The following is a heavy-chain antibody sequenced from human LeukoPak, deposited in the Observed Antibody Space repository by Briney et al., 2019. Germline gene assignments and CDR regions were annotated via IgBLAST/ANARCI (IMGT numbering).Heavy chain of an antibody. D-gene: IGHD3-10*01. J-gene: IGHJ4*02. Sequence: GESLKISCKGSGYSFTSYWIGWVRQMPGKGLEWMGIIYPGDSDTGYSPSFQGQVTISADKSISTAYLQWSSLKASDTAMYYCARSNELLWFGELLGYFDYWGQGTLVTVSS. CDR3: ARSNELLWFGELLGYFDY. CDR1: GYSFTSYW. CDR2: IYPGDSDT. V-gene: IGHV5-51*01.